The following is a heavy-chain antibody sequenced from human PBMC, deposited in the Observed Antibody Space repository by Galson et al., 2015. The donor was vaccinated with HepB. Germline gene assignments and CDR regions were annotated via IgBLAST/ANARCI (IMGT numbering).Heavy chain of an antibody. CDR2: IIPILGIA. J-gene: IGHJ3*02. Sequence: SVKVSCKASGGTFSSYTISWVRQAPGQGLEWMGRIIPILGIANYAQKFQGRVTITADKSTSTAYMELSSLRSEDTAVYYCASALPWFGELLDAFDIWGQGTMVTVSS. V-gene: IGHV1-69*02. CDR1: GGTFSSYT. CDR3: ASALPWFGELLDAFDI. D-gene: IGHD3-10*01.